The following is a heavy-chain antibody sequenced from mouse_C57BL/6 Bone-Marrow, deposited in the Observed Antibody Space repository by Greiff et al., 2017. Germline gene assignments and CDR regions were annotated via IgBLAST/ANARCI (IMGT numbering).Heavy chain of an antibody. J-gene: IGHJ2*01. CDR3: AMPTVVATDY. D-gene: IGHD1-1*01. CDR1: GFNIKDYY. Sequence: EVKLVESGAELVKPGASVKLSCTASGFNIKDYYMHWVKQRTEQGLEWIGRIDPEDGETKYAPKFPGKDTITADTSSNTAYLQLSSLTSEDTAVYYCAMPTVVATDYWGQGTTLTVSS. CDR2: IDPEDGET. V-gene: IGHV14-2*01.